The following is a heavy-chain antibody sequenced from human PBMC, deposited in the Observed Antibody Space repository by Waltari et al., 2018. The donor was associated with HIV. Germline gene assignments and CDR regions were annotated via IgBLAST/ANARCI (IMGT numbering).Heavy chain of an antibody. CDR1: GDRLHTYA. D-gene: IGHD1-26*01. Sequence: QVHVVESGGDVVQPGGSLKLSCIGQGDRLHTYAIPWVRQAPGRGLEWVAGVRYDGSQAYYGDPVKGRFLISRDKSKNAIFLEMTILRLEDTAKYHCVKDGAPGRDAIFDISGQGTLVIVS. CDR2: VRYDGSQA. CDR3: VKDGAPGRDAIFDI. J-gene: IGHJ3*02. V-gene: IGHV3-30*02.